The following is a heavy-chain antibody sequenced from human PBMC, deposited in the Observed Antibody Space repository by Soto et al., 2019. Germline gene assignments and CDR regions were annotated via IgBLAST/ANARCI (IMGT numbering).Heavy chain of an antibody. V-gene: IGHV1-46*01. D-gene: IGHD3-9*01. CDR1: GYTFTSYY. CDR2: INPNGGST. Sequence: QVQLVQSGAEVKKPGASVKLSCKASGYTFTSYYIHWVRQAPGQGLEWIGIINPNGGSTNYAHNFKGRLTVTRDTSTATVHMELGALTSEDTAVYYCARGLGLGDYWGQGTLVTVSS. J-gene: IGHJ4*02. CDR3: ARGLGLGDY.